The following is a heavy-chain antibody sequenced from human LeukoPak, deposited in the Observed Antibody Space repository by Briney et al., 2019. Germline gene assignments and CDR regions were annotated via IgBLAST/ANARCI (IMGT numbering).Heavy chain of an antibody. CDR1: GGTFSSYA. CDR2: IIPLFGTA. V-gene: IGHV1-69*05. D-gene: IGHD6-13*01. J-gene: IGHJ4*02. CDR3: ARGIAAAGSPFDY. Sequence: SVKVSCKASGGTFSSYAISWVRQAPGQGLEWMGGIIPLFGTANYAQTFQGRVTITTDESTRTAYMELSSLRSEDTAVYYCARGIAAAGSPFDYWGQGTLVTVSS.